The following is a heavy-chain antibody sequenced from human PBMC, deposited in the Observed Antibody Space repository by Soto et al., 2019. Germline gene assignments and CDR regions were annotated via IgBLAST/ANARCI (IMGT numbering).Heavy chain of an antibody. Sequence: QLQLQESGPRLVKPSETLSLTCTVSGASISNRNYYWGWIRQPPGKGLEWIGSVYYSGTTYYNPSLKSRVTISGHTSKNQFSLRLTSVTAADTAVYHCARHDSTSWYVDYWGQGTLVTVSS. J-gene: IGHJ4*02. V-gene: IGHV4-39*01. CDR2: VYYSGTT. D-gene: IGHD2-2*01. CDR1: GASISNRNYY. CDR3: ARHDSTSWYVDY.